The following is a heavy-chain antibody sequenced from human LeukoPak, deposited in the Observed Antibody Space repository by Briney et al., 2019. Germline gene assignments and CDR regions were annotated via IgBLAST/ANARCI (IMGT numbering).Heavy chain of an antibody. J-gene: IGHJ4*02. D-gene: IGHD3-10*01. CDR1: GFSLSTSGVG. Sequence: SGPTLVKPTQTLTLTCSFSGFSLSTSGVGVGWIRQPPGKALEWLALIYWDDDKRYSPSLKTRLTISKDTSKNQVVLTMTNMDPVDTATYYCAQRALWFGEYLFDYWGQGTLVTVSS. CDR3: AQRALWFGEYLFDY. CDR2: IYWDDDK. V-gene: IGHV2-5*02.